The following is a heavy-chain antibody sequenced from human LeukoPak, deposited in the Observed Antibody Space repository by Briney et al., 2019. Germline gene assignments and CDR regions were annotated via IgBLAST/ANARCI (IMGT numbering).Heavy chain of an antibody. CDR1: GGSISSGGYY. J-gene: IGHJ4*02. CDR3: AREGVYDILTGPMD. Sequence: PSETLSLTCTVSGGSISSGGYYWSWIRQHPGKGLEWIGYIYYSGSTYYNPSLKSRVTISVDTSKNQFSLKLSSVTAADTAVYYCAREGVYDILTGPMDWRQGTLVTVSS. V-gene: IGHV4-31*03. CDR2: IYYSGST. D-gene: IGHD3-9*01.